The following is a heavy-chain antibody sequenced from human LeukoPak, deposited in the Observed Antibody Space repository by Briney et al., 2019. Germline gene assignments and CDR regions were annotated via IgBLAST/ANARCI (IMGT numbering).Heavy chain of an antibody. CDR2: ISGSGGST. CDR1: GFTFSSYA. CDR3: AREYCSSTSCLYYFDY. J-gene: IGHJ4*02. Sequence: GGSLRLSCAASGFTFSSYAMSWVRQVPGKGLEWVSAISGSGGSTYYADSVKGRFTISRDNSKNTLYLQMNSLRAEDTAVYYCAREYCSSTSCLYYFDYWGQGTLVTVSS. V-gene: IGHV3-23*01. D-gene: IGHD2-2*01.